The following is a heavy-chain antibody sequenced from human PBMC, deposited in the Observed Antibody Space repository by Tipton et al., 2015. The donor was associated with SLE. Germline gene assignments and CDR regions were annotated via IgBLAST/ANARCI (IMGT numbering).Heavy chain of an antibody. V-gene: IGHV4-4*02. J-gene: IGHJ4*02. D-gene: IGHD5-18*01. CDR3: ARMVRGYSYPYYFDY. CDR2: ISHSGST. CDR1: GGSISSSNW. Sequence: TLSLTCAVSGGSISSSNWWSWVRQPPGKGLEWIGEISHSGSTNYNPSLKSRVTISVDTSKNQFSLKLSSVTAADTAVYYCARMVRGYSYPYYFDYWGQGTLVTVSS.